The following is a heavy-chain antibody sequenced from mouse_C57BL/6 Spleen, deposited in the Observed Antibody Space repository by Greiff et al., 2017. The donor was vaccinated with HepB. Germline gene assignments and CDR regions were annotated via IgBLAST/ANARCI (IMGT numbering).Heavy chain of an antibody. CDR1: GYTFTSYW. V-gene: IGHV1-64*01. CDR2: IHPNSGST. CDR3: ARRRIITTVVEYYFDY. J-gene: IGHJ2*01. D-gene: IGHD1-1*01. Sequence: QVQLQQPGAELVKPGASVKLSCKASGYTFTSYWMHWVKQRPGQGLEWIGMIHPNSGSTNYNEKFKSKATLTVDKSSSTAYMQLSSLTSEDSAVYYCARRRIITTVVEYYFDYWGQGTTLTVSS.